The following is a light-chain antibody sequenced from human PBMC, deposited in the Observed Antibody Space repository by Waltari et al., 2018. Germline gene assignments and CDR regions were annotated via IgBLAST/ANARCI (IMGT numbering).Light chain of an antibody. CDR1: SDFNVGAFI. CDR3: MFWPSNVWV. V-gene: IGLV5-37*01. Sequence: QPVLTQPPSSSASPGESARLTCTLPSDFNVGAFIIYWYHQRPGSPPRFLLYYNSDSEKAQGSGVPSRFSGSKDASANAGILLISGLQSEDEADYYCMFWPSNVWVFGGGTKLTVL. J-gene: IGLJ3*02. CDR2: YNSDSEK.